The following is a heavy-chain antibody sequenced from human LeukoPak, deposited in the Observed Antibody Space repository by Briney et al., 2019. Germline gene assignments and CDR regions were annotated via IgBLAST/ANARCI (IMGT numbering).Heavy chain of an antibody. CDR1: GFTFSDYS. CDR2: IGIDSGNT. J-gene: IGHJ4*02. V-gene: IGHV3-48*01. Sequence: PGGSLRLSCAASGFTFSDYSMKWVRQAPGKGLEWISYIGIDSGNTNYVYSVKGRFTISGDKAKNSWYLQMNSLRVEDTAVYYCARDYKYAFDNWGQGTLVTVSS. CDR3: ARDYKYAFDN. D-gene: IGHD5-24*01.